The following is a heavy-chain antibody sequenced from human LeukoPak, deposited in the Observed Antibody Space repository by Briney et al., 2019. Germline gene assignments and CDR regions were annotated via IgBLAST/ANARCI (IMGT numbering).Heavy chain of an antibody. CDR1: GFTFSSYA. CDR3: ARGIYGGNSPTDY. V-gene: IGHV3-30-3*01. D-gene: IGHD4-23*01. J-gene: IGHJ4*02. CDR2: ISYDGSNK. Sequence: EGSLRLSCAASGFTFSSYAMHWVRQAPGKGLEWVAVISYDGSNKYYADSVKGRFTISRDNSKNTLYLQMNSLRAEDTAVYYCARGIYGGNSPTDYWGQGTLVTVSS.